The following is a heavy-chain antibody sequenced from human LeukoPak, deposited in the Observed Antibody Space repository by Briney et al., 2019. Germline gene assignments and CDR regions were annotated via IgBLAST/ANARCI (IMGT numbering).Heavy chain of an antibody. J-gene: IGHJ4*02. CDR2: ISGSISGSGGST. Sequence: GGSLRLSCAASGFAFSAYAMSWVRQAPGKGLEWVSAISGSISGSGGSTYYADSVKGRFTISRDNSKNTLYLQMNSLRAEDTAVYYCARIGPNGSGWFPFDYWGQGTLVTVSS. CDR3: ARIGPNGSGWFPFDY. V-gene: IGHV3-23*01. D-gene: IGHD6-19*01. CDR1: GFAFSAYA.